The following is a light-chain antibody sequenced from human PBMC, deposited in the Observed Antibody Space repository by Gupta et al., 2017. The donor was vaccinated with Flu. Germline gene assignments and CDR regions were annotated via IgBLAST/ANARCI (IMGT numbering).Light chain of an antibody. Sequence: QSALTQPASVSGSPGQSITISCTGTSSDVGSYNLVSWYQQHAGKAPKLMIYEGNKRPSGVSNRFSGSKSGNTASLTISGLQAEDEADYYCCSYAGRSSVVFGGGTKLTVL. J-gene: IGLJ2*01. CDR1: SSDVGSYNL. CDR3: CSYAGRSSVV. CDR2: EGN. V-gene: IGLV2-23*01.